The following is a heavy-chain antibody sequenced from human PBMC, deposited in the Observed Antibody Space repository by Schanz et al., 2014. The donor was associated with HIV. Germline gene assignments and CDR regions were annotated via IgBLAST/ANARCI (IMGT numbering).Heavy chain of an antibody. CDR3: ARDYHWNWFDP. V-gene: IGHV3-11*04. D-gene: IGHD1-20*01. CDR2: ISVNGATR. CDR1: GFTFTDHY. Sequence: GRLVGSGGGLVKPGGALGLSCAASGFTFTDHYMSWAPQASGKGLERVSYISVNGATREYADSVKGRFTISRDNARTSLYLQMNSLRAEDTAVYYCARDYHWNWFDPWGQGTLVTVSS. J-gene: IGHJ5*02.